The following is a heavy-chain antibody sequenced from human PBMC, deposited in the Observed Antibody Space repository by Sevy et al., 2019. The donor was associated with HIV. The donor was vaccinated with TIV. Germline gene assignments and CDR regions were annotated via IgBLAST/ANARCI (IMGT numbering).Heavy chain of an antibody. J-gene: IGHJ3*02. Sequence: GGSLRLSCAASGFTFSSYAMSWVRQAPGKGLEWVSAISGGGGSTYYADSVKGRFTISRDNSKNTLYLQMNSLRAEDTAVHDDANDRSRRRYSFHDAFDIWGQGTMVTVSS. D-gene: IGHD5-18*01. CDR1: GFTFSSYA. V-gene: IGHV3-23*01. CDR2: ISGGGGST. CDR3: ANDRSRRRYSFHDAFDI.